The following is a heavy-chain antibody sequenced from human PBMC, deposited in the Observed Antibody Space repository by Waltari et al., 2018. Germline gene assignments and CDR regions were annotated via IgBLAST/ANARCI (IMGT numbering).Heavy chain of an antibody. D-gene: IGHD3-16*01. CDR1: GGSLTNNTHY. Sequence: QLNLQESGPGLVKPSETLLLTCSVSGGSLTNNTHYWGWIRQPPGKGLEWTATISYSGATYYNPSLKSRVTISADTSKNQFALKLSSVTAADTAVYYCATYIGASIGTAAFDVWGQGTMVTVSS. CDR2: ISYSGAT. CDR3: ATYIGASIGTAAFDV. V-gene: IGHV4-39*01. J-gene: IGHJ3*01.